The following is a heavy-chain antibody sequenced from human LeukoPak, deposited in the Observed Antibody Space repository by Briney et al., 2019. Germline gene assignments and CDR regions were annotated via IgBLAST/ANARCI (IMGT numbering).Heavy chain of an antibody. Sequence: SVKVSCKASGGTFSSYAISWVRQAPGQGLEWMGGIIPIFGTANYAQKFQGRVTITADESTSTAYMELSSLRSEDTAVYYCAREFPAALPDYYYYYMDVWGKGTTVTISS. D-gene: IGHD2-21*01. V-gene: IGHV1-69*13. CDR1: GGTFSSYA. CDR3: AREFPAALPDYYYYYMDV. CDR2: IIPIFGTA. J-gene: IGHJ6*03.